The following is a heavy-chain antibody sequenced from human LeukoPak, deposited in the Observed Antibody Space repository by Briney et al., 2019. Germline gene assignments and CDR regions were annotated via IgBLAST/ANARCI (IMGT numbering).Heavy chain of an antibody. D-gene: IGHD2-15*01. CDR1: GLTFGSYT. V-gene: IGHV3-23*01. Sequence: GGSLRLSCAASGLTFGSYTMSWVRQAPGKGLVWVSLITGSGDNTYYISSVKGRFTISRDNSKNTVYLQMNSLRAEDTAVYYCARSPAEFCRGGGCYGMDVWGQGTTVSVSS. J-gene: IGHJ6*02. CDR2: ITGSGDNT. CDR3: ARSPAEFCRGGGCYGMDV.